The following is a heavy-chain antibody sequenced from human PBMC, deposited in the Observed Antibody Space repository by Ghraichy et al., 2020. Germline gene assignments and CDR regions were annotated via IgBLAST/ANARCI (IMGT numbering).Heavy chain of an antibody. Sequence: SVKVSCKASGGTFSSYAISWVRQAPGQGLEWMGGIIPIFGTANYAQKFQGRVTITADKSTSTAYMELSSLRSEDTAVYYCGSCYTGGYYYYMDVWGKGTTVTVSS. J-gene: IGHJ6*03. CDR3: GSCYTGGYYYYMDV. CDR2: IIPIFGTA. CDR1: GGTFSSYA. V-gene: IGHV1-69*06. D-gene: IGHD2-15*01.